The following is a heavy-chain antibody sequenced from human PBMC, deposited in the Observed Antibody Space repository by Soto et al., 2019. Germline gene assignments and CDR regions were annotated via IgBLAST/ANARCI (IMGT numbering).Heavy chain of an antibody. D-gene: IGHD3-10*01. Sequence: QVQLVQSGAEVKKPGASVKVACKASGYSFNSYYMHWVRQAPGQGPEWMGVINPSGASTSYAQKCQGRVTMTRDTSTSTVYMELSSLRSEDTALYYCASDYNAYQRQHVFDIWGQGTLVTVSS. J-gene: IGHJ3*02. CDR1: GYSFNSYY. CDR2: INPSGAST. V-gene: IGHV1-46*02. CDR3: ASDYNAYQRQHVFDI.